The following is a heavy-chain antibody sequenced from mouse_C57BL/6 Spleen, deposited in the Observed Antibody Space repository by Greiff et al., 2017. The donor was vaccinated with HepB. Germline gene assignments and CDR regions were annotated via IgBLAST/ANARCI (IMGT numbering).Heavy chain of an antibody. V-gene: IGHV1-82*01. CDR3: ARCDYGSRGAMDY. J-gene: IGHJ4*01. D-gene: IGHD1-1*01. CDR1: GYAFSSSW. Sequence: QVQLQQSGPELVKPGASVKISCKASGYAFSSSWMNWVKQRPGKGLEWIGRIYPGDGDTNYNGKFKGKATRTEDKSSSTAYMQLSSLTSEDSAVYFCARCDYGSRGAMDYWGQGTSVTVSS. CDR2: IYPGDGDT.